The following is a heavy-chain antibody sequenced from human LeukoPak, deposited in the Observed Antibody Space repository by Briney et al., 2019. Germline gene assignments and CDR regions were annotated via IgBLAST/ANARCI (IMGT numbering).Heavy chain of an antibody. CDR2: IYYSGST. Sequence: PSGTLSLTCTVSGGSISSYYWSWIRQPPGKGLEWIGYIYYSGSTNYNPSLKSRVTISVDTSKNQFSLKLTSVTAADTAVYYCARIPNYYDSSGYFDYWGQGTLVTVSS. CDR3: ARIPNYYDSSGYFDY. CDR1: GGSISSYY. V-gene: IGHV4-59*01. J-gene: IGHJ4*02. D-gene: IGHD3-22*01.